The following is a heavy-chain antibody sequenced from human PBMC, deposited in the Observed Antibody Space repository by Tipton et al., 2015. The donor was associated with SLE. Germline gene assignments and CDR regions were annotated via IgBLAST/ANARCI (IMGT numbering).Heavy chain of an antibody. CDR2: ITTNGGST. V-gene: IGHV3-64D*06. CDR3: VKEGDYYGSGSPDAFDI. Sequence: SLRLSCSASGFTFSTYAMHWVRQAPGKGLEYVSTITTNGGSTYYADSVRGRFTISRDNSKNTLYLQMSSLRAEDTAVYYCVKEGDYYGSGSPDAFDIWGQGTMVTVSS. D-gene: IGHD3-10*01. CDR1: GFTFSTYA. J-gene: IGHJ3*02.